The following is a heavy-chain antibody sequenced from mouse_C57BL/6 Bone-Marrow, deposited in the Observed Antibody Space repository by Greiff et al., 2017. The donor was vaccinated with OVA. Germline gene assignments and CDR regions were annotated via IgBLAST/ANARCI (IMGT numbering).Heavy chain of an antibody. CDR1: GYTFTSYW. D-gene: IGHD2-10*01. CDR2: IDPSDSYT. V-gene: IGHV1-69*01. CDR3: ARTYYAYAMDY. J-gene: IGHJ4*01. Sequence: QVQLQQPGAELVMPGASVKLSCKASGYTFTSYWMHWVKQRPGQGLEWIGKIDPSDSYTNYNQKFKGKSTLTVDKSSSTAYMQLSSLTSEDSAVYYCARTYYAYAMDYWGQGTSVTVSS.